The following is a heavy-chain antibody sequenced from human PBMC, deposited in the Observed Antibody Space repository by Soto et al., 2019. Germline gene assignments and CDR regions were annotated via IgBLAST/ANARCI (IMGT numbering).Heavy chain of an antibody. V-gene: IGHV2-70*13. CDR3: ARSITGPRKSNGMDV. CDR2: IERDDDDK. D-gene: IGHD1-20*01. CDR1: GFSITSPGMS. Sequence: SGPTLVNPTETLTLTCTFSGFSITSPGMSVSWIRQPPGRALEWLALIERDDDDKYYSTSLKTRLTISKDTRKNQVVLTMANMDPADTATYYCARSITGPRKSNGMDVWGQGTTVTFSS. J-gene: IGHJ6*02.